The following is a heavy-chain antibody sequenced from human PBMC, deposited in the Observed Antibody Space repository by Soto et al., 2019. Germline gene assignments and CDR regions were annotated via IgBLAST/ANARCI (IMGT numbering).Heavy chain of an antibody. D-gene: IGHD2-2*01. V-gene: IGHV1-69*13. CDR1: GGTFSSYA. CDR2: IIPIFGTA. Sequence: SVKVSCKASGGTFSSYAISWVRQAPGQGLEWMGGIIPIFGTANYAQKFQGRVTITADESTSTAYMELSSLRSEDTAVYYCARDYKPSKPYQLLLNFDYWGQGTLVTVSS. CDR3: ARDYKPSKPYQLLLNFDY. J-gene: IGHJ4*02.